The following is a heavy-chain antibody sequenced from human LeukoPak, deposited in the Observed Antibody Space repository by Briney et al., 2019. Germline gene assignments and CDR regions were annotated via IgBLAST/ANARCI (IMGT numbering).Heavy chain of an antibody. V-gene: IGHV1-46*01. D-gene: IGHD3-16*01. Sequence: ASVKVSCKASGYTFTRYYMHSVRQAPGQGLEWMGIINPSGGSTSYAQKFQGRVTMTRDTSTSTVYMELSSLRSEDTAVYYCARTVGGGHGYNPIDYWGQGTLVTVSS. CDR2: INPSGGST. CDR3: ARTVGGGHGYNPIDY. CDR1: GYTFTRYY. J-gene: IGHJ4*02.